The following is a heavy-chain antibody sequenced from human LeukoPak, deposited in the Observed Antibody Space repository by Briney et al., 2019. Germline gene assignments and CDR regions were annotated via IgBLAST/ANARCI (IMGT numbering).Heavy chain of an antibody. CDR2: IWYDGSNK. J-gene: IGHJ4*02. Sequence: GGSLRLSCAASGFTFSNYGMHWVGQAPGKGLEWVALIWYDGSNKYYADSVKGRFTISRDNPKNTLYLQMNSLRAEDTAVYYCAGSYYNVFDYWGQGTLVTVSS. CDR3: AGSYYNVFDY. V-gene: IGHV3-33*01. CDR1: GFTFSNYG. D-gene: IGHD3-10*01.